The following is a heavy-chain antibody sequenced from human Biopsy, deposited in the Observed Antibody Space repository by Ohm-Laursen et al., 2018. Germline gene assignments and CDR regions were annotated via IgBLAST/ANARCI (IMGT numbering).Heavy chain of an antibody. V-gene: IGHV1-3*02. J-gene: IGHJ4*02. CDR3: AIEGGTYSKPFDY. D-gene: IGHD1-26*01. CDR2: SNAGNGNT. Sequence: ASVKASCKASGYTFTSYAMHWVRQAPGQRLEWMGWSNAGNGNTKYSQEFQGRVTITRDTSASTAYMELSSLRSEDTAVYYCAIEGGTYSKPFDYWGQGSQVIVSS. CDR1: GYTFTSYA.